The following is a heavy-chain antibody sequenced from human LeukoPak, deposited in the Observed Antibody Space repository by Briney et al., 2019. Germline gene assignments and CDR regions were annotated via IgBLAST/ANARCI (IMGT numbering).Heavy chain of an antibody. CDR1: GFTFSSYE. D-gene: IGHD6-13*01. Sequence: PGGSLRLSCAASGFTFSSYEMNWVRQAPGKGLEWVSYISSSGSTIYYADSVKGRFTISRDNAKNSLYLQMNSLRAEDTAVYYCARDRPTIAAASWGQGTLVTVSS. J-gene: IGHJ4*02. V-gene: IGHV3-48*03. CDR2: ISSSGSTI. CDR3: ARDRPTIAAAS.